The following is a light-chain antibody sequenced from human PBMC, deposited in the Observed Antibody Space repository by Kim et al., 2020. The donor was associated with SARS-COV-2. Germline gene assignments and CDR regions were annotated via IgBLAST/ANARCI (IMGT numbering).Light chain of an antibody. CDR3: QQSYSTPYT. CDR2: AAS. V-gene: IGKV1-39*01. Sequence: DIKMTQSPSSLSASVGDRVTITCRASQSISSYLNWYQQKPGKAPKLLIYAASSLQSGVPSSFSGSGSGTDFTLTITSLQPEDFATYYCQQSYSTPYTFGQGTKLEI. CDR1: QSISSY. J-gene: IGKJ2*01.